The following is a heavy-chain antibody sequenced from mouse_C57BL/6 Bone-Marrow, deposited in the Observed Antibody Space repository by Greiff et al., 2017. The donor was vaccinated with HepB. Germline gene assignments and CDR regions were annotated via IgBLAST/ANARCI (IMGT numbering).Heavy chain of an antibody. V-gene: IGHV1-85*01. CDR3: ARGYYGSSYPSWFAY. CDR2: IYPRDGDT. Sequence: VQLQQSGPELVKPGASVKLSCKASGYTFTSYDINWVKQRPGQGLEWIGWIYPRDGDTNYNGKFKGKATLTADKSSSTAYMQLSSLTSEDSAVYFCARGYYGSSYPSWFAYWGQGTLVTVSA. CDR1: GYTFTSYD. J-gene: IGHJ3*01. D-gene: IGHD1-1*01.